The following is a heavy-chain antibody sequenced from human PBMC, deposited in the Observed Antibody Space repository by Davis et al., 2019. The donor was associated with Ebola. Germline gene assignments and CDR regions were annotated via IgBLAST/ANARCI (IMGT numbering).Heavy chain of an antibody. V-gene: IGHV1-69*13. Sequence: AASVKVSCKASGGTFSSYAISWVRQAPGQGLEWMGGIIPIFGTANYAQKFQGRVTITADESTSTAYMELRSLRSDDTAVYYCASFYCSGGSCYSWFDPWGQGTLVTVSS. CDR2: IIPIFGTA. J-gene: IGHJ5*02. D-gene: IGHD2-15*01. CDR3: ASFYCSGGSCYSWFDP. CDR1: GGTFSSYA.